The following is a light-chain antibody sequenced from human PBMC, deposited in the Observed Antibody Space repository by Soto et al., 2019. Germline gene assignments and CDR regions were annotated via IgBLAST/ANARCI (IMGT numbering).Light chain of an antibody. V-gene: IGLV2-14*01. CDR1: SSDVGGYNY. Sequence: QSVLTQPPSASGSPGQSVTISCTGTSSDVGGYNYVSWYQQHPGKAPKLMIYEVSNRPLGVSNRFSGSQHGNTASLTISGLQAEDEADYYCSSFTTSSTLFGGGTKLTVL. CDR2: EVS. CDR3: SSFTTSSTL. J-gene: IGLJ3*02.